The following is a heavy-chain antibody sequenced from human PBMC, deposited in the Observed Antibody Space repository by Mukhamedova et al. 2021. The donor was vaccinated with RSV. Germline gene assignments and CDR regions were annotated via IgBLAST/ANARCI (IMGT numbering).Heavy chain of an antibody. J-gene: IGHJ4*02. CDR3: ARRGLLAMGY. D-gene: IGHD2-21*01. CDR2: INDSATT. Sequence: GKGLEWIGEINDSATTNYNPSLKSRVTISVDTSKNQFSLRLSSXTAADTAVYYCARRGLLAMGYWGQGTLVTVSS. V-gene: IGHV4-34*01.